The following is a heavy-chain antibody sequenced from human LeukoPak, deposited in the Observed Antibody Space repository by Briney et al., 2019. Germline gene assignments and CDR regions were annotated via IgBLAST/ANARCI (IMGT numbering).Heavy chain of an antibody. J-gene: IGHJ4*02. CDR2: IRSKANSYAT. D-gene: IGHD4-11*01. Sequence: PGGSLRLSCAASGFTFSGSAMHWVRQASWKGLEWVGRIRSKANSYATAYAASVKGRFTISRDDSKNTAYLQMNSLKTEDTAVYYCTRPAGGGGMTTVTPFDYWGQGTLVTVSS. V-gene: IGHV3-73*01. CDR1: GFTFSGSA. CDR3: TRPAGGGGMTTVTPFDY.